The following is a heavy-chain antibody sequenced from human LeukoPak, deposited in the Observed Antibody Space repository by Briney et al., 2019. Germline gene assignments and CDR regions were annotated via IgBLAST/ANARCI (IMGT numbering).Heavy chain of an antibody. Sequence: PSETLSLTCTVSGGSISSHYWSWIRQPPGKGLKWIGYVSDSGSTNYNPSLKSRVTVSVDTSKDQFSLKLTSVTAADTAVYYCARTGSSWPLYYYYYMDVWGKGTTVTVSS. CDR1: GGSISSHY. CDR3: ARTGSSWPLYYYYYMDV. V-gene: IGHV4-59*11. D-gene: IGHD6-13*01. CDR2: VSDSGST. J-gene: IGHJ6*03.